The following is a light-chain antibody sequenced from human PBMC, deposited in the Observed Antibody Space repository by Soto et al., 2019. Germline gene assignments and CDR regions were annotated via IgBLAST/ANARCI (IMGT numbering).Light chain of an antibody. CDR3: QQRSNWPT. CDR1: QSISFY. J-gene: IGKJ5*01. V-gene: IGKV3-11*01. CDR2: DAS. Sequence: EIVLTQSPATLSLSPGERAPLSCRASQSISFYLTWYQHKPGQAPRLLIYDASNRATGIPARSSGSGYGTDFTLTISSLEPEDFAVYYCQQRSNWPTFGQGTRLEIK.